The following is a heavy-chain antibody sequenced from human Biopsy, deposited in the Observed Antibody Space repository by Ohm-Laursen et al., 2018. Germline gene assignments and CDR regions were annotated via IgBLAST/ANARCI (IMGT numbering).Heavy chain of an antibody. CDR3: AKDRRTMRVWYFDL. D-gene: IGHD4/OR15-4a*01. CDR2: IYYSGTT. Sequence: TLSLTCTVSGGSVSSGGFYWSWIRQHPGKGLEWIGYIYYSGTTYYNPSLKSLVTISVDTSKNQFSLKLNSVTAADTAVYYCAKDRRTMRVWYFDLWGRGTLVTVSS. J-gene: IGHJ2*01. CDR1: GGSVSSGGFY. V-gene: IGHV4-31*01.